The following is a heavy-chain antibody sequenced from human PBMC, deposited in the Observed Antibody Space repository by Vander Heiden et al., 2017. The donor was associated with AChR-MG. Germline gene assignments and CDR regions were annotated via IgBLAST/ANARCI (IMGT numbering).Heavy chain of an antibody. J-gene: IGHJ4*02. Sequence: QVQLVESGGGVVQPGRSRRLSCAASGCTFGSYGMHGVRQAPGKGLEWVAFISYDGSNKYYTDSVKGRFTISRDNSKNTLYLQMNSLRAEDTAVYYCAKGDGDYGQYGIYWGQGTLVTVSS. CDR2: ISYDGSNK. CDR1: GCTFGSYG. D-gene: IGHD4-17*01. CDR3: AKGDGDYGQYGIY. V-gene: IGHV3-30*18.